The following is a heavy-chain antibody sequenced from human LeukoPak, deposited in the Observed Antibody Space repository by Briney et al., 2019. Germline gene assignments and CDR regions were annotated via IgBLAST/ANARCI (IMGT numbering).Heavy chain of an antibody. Sequence: SETLSLTCTVSGGSISSSSYYWGWIRQPPGKGLEWIGSIYYSGSTYYNPSLKSRVTISVDTSKNQFSLKLSSVTAADTAVYYCASSGWYPFPSSHPDYWGQGTLVTVSS. CDR3: ASSGWYPFPSSHPDY. J-gene: IGHJ4*02. CDR2: IYYSGST. D-gene: IGHD6-19*01. CDR1: GGSISSSSYY. V-gene: IGHV4-39*01.